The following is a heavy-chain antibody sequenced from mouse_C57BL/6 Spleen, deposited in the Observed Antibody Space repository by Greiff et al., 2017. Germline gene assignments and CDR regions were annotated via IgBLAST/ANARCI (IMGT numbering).Heavy chain of an antibody. CDR2: FDPSDSYT. CDR3: ARSDYDYFAY. V-gene: IGHV1-69*01. D-gene: IGHD2-4*01. CDR1: GYIFPSTW. Sequence: QLQQPGAELVIPGASVKLSCKASGYIFPSTWMHWVKQRPGQGLGWIGEFDPSDSYTNYNQKYKGKSTLTVDKSTIAAYMQLSSLTSEDSAVYYCARSDYDYFAYWGQGTLVTVSA. J-gene: IGHJ3*01.